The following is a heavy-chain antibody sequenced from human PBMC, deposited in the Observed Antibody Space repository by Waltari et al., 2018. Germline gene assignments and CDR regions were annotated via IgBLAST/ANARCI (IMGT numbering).Heavy chain of an antibody. CDR1: GGSISSSSYY. V-gene: IGHV4-39*07. CDR3: ARGLRGTYLLIDGSGRFDP. CDR2: IYYSGST. J-gene: IGHJ5*02. Sequence: QLQLQESGPGLVKPSETLSLTCTVSGGSISSSSYYWGWIRQPPGKGLEWIGSIYYSGSTYYNPSLKSRVTISVDTSKNQFSLKLSSVTAADTAVYYCARGLRGTYLLIDGSGRFDPWGQGTLVTVSS. D-gene: IGHD6-19*01.